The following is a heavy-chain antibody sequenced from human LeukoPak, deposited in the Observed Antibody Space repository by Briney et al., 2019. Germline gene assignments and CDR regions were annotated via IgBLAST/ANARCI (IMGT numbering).Heavy chain of an antibody. Sequence: GGSLRLSCVASGFTVSSNYMSWVRQAPGKGLEWVSVIFTSGGTDYPDAVKGRFTISRDISKSTLYLQMNNLRAEDTAVYYCARGPSLRLAGNAFDYWGQGTPV. V-gene: IGHV3-53*01. D-gene: IGHD5-12*01. CDR1: GFTVSSNY. CDR2: IFTSGGT. CDR3: ARGPSLRLAGNAFDY. J-gene: IGHJ4*02.